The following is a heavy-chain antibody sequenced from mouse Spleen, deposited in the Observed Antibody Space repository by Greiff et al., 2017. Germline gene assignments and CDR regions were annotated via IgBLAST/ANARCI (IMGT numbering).Heavy chain of an antibody. V-gene: IGHV1-22*01. D-gene: IGHD2-14*01. J-gene: IGHJ2*01. CDR1: GYTFTDYN. CDR3: ANYRYDVFDY. CDR2: INPNNGGT. Sequence: VQLQQSGPELVKPGASVKMSCKASGYTFTDYNMHWVKQSHGKSLEWIGYINPNNGGTSYNQKFKGKATLTVNKSSSTAYMELRSLSSEDSAVYYCANYRYDVFDYWGQGTTLTVSS.